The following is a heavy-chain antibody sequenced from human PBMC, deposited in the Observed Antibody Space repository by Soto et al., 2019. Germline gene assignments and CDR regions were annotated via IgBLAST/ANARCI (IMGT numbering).Heavy chain of an antibody. J-gene: IGHJ4*02. Sequence: GGSLRLSCAASGFTFSSYGMHWVRQAPGKGLEWVAVIWFDGSNKYHADSVKGRFTISRDNSKNTLYLQMNSLGAEDTAVYYCPGEPTAYSSMAYWGQGTLVTVSS. CDR3: PGEPTAYSSMAY. CDR2: IWFDGSNK. CDR1: GFTFSSYG. V-gene: IGHV3-33*01. D-gene: IGHD3-16*01.